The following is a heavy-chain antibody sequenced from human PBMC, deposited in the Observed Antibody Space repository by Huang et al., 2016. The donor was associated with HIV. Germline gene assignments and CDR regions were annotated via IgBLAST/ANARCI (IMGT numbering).Heavy chain of an antibody. CDR2: ISYDGSNK. V-gene: IGHV3-30*18. CDR1: GFIFSSYG. J-gene: IGHJ4*02. D-gene: IGHD3-9*01. Sequence: QVQLVESGGGVVQPGRSLRLSCAASGFIFSSYGMHWVRQAPGKGLEWVAVISYDGSNKDYSDAVKGRFTISRDNSKNTRYLQMNSLRTEDTAVYYCAKDRGELRFFDWSSPSFDCWGQGTLVTVSS. CDR3: AKDRGELRFFDWSSPSFDC.